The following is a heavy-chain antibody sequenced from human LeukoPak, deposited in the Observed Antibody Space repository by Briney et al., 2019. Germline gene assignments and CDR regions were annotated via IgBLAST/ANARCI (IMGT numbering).Heavy chain of an antibody. CDR2: VSYDGRNK. D-gene: IGHD7-27*01. V-gene: IGHV3-30*03. CDR1: GFTFSSYG. J-gene: IGHJ3*02. Sequence: GGSLRLSCAASGFTFSSYGMHWVRQAPGKGLEWVAVVSYDGRNKYYADSVKGRFTISRDNSKNTLYLQMNSLRAEDTAVYYCARAATGDHDAFDIWGQGTMVTVSS. CDR3: ARAATGDHDAFDI.